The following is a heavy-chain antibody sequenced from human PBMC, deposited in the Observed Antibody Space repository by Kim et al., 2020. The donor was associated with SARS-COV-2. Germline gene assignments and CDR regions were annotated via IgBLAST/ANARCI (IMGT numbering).Heavy chain of an antibody. Sequence: GGSLRLSCAASGFTFSSYWMSWVRQAPGKGLEWVANIKQDGSEKYYVDSVKGRFTISRDNAKNSLYLQMNSLRAEDTAVYYCAREFGSDAGYDFSGGLDYWGQGTLVTVSS. CDR2: IKQDGSEK. V-gene: IGHV3-7*01. J-gene: IGHJ4*02. D-gene: IGHD5-12*01. CDR3: AREFGSDAGYDFSGGLDY. CDR1: GFTFSSYW.